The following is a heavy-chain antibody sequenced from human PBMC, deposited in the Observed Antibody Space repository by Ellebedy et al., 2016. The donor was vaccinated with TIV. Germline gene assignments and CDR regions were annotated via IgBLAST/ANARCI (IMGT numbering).Heavy chain of an antibody. CDR3: ATDRCSSTSCYGVYYYGMDV. CDR1: GGTFSSYA. CDR2: IIPIFGTA. V-gene: IGHV1-69*13. D-gene: IGHD2-2*01. J-gene: IGHJ6*02. Sequence: SVKVSCXASGGTFSSYAISWVRQAPGQGLEWMEGIIPIFGTANYAQKFQGRVTITADESTSTAYMELSSLRSEDTAVYYCATDRCSSTSCYGVYYYGMDVWGQGTTVTVSS.